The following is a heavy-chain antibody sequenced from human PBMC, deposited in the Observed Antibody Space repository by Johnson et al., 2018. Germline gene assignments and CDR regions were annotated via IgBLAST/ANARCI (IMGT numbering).Heavy chain of an antibody. Sequence: QVQLVQSGGGVVQPGRSLRLSCVASGFTFSTYAMHWVRQAPGKGLEWVSVIWYDGGNKYYADSVKGRFAISRDNSKNTLYPQMNSLRAEDTALYYCARDRSAGYYYGMDVWGQGTTVTVSS. V-gene: IGHV3-33*01. CDR1: GFTFSTYA. D-gene: IGHD1-26*01. J-gene: IGHJ6*02. CDR2: IWYDGGNK. CDR3: ARDRSAGYYYGMDV.